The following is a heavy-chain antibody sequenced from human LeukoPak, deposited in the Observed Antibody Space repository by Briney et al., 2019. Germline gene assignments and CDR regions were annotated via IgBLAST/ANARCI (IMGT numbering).Heavy chain of an antibody. V-gene: IGHV3-30*04. CDR1: GFTFSSYA. J-gene: IGHJ3*02. CDR2: ISYDGSNK. Sequence: GGSLRLSCAASGFTFSSYAMHWVRQAPGKGLEWVAVISYDGSNKYYADSVKGRFTISRDNSKNTLYLQMNSLRAEDTAVYYCARARLAVAGHDAFDIWGQGTMVTVSS. D-gene: IGHD6-19*01. CDR3: ARARLAVAGHDAFDI.